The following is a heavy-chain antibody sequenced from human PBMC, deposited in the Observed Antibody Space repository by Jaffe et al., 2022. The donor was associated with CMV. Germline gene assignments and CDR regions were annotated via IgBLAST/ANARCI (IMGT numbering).Heavy chain of an antibody. CDR2: IYYSGTT. V-gene: IGHV4-39*01. D-gene: IGHD3-22*01. CDR1: GGSIGSSTYY. CDR3: ARQVGDSSRLLHRWFDP. Sequence: QLQLQESGPGLVKPSETLSLTCTVSGGSIGSSTYYWGWIRRPPGKGLEWIGTIYYSGTTYYNPSLKSRVTISIDTSKNQFSLKLSSVTAADTAVYFCARQVGDSSRLLHRWFDPWGQGTLVTVSS. J-gene: IGHJ5*02.